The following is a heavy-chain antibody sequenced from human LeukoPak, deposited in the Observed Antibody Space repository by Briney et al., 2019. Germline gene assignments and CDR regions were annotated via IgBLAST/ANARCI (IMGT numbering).Heavy chain of an antibody. Sequence: GGSLRLSCVGPGLTFGNYAMSWVRQGPGKGLGWVSSLSGSGTIMIYAASVKGRFTISRDNSKSTLYLQLNNLGAEDTALYYCDKEATASYRISAFDVWGHGTMVIVSS. CDR1: GLTFGNYA. CDR2: LSGSGTIM. CDR3: DKEATASYRISAFDV. D-gene: IGHD1-14*01. V-gene: IGHV3-23*01. J-gene: IGHJ3*01.